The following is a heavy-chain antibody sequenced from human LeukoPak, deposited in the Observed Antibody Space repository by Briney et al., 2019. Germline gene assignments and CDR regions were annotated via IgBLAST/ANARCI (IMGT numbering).Heavy chain of an antibody. CDR1: GGSISSYY. D-gene: IGHD1-26*01. CDR3: ARDQGGLNWFDP. J-gene: IGHJ5*02. CDR2: IYYSGSA. V-gene: IGHV4-59*01. Sequence: PSEPLSLTCTVSGGSISSYYWSWIRQPPGKGLEWIGYIYYSGSANYNPSLKSRVTISVDTSKNQFSLKLSSVTAADTAVYYCARDQGGLNWFDPWGQGTLVTVSS.